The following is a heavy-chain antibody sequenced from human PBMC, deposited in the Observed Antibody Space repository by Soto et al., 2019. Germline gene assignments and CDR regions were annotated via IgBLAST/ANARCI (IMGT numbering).Heavy chain of an antibody. D-gene: IGHD4-17*01. V-gene: IGHV1-18*01. CDR1: GYTFTSYG. Sequence: GASVKVSCKASGYTFTSYGISWVRQAPGQGLEWMGWISAYNGNTNYAQKLQGRVTMTTDTSTSTAYMELRSLRSDDTAVYYCARTWDDTNMYWSVTLMKPVDYWGQGTLVTVSS. CDR3: ARTWDDTNMYWSVTLMKPVDY. J-gene: IGHJ4*02. CDR2: ISAYNGNT.